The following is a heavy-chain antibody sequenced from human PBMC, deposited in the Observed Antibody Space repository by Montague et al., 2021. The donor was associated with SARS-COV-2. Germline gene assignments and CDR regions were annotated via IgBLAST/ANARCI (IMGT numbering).Heavy chain of an antibody. CDR2: IKQDESEK. Sequence: SLRLSCAASGFILSSSWMSWARQVPGKGLEWVANIKQDESEKYYVDSVKGRFTISRDNAKNSLYLQMNSLRAEDTAVYYRARRNDFWTPDVWGQGTTVTVSS. CDR1: GFILSSSW. D-gene: IGHD3-3*01. V-gene: IGHV3-7*01. CDR3: ARRNDFWTPDV. J-gene: IGHJ6*02.